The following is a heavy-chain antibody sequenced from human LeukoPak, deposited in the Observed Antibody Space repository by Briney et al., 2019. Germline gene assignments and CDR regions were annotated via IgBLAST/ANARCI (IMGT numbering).Heavy chain of an antibody. D-gene: IGHD3-22*01. J-gene: IGHJ3*02. CDR3: ARHLDSSDYYERDSKGAQDAFDM. CDR1: SGSISSSSYY. V-gene: IGHV4-39*01. Sequence: PSETLSLTCTVSSGSISSSSYYWGWIRQPPGKGLEWIGIIYYTGTPYYNPSLKSRVTISVDTSKNQFFLKLSLVSAADTAMYFCARHLDSSDYYERDSKGAQDAFDMWGQGTMVTVSS. CDR2: IYYTGTP.